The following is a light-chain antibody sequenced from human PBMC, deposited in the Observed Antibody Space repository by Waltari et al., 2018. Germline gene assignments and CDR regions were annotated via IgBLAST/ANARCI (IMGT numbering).Light chain of an antibody. CDR3: QQSYTVPIT. J-gene: IGKJ3*01. V-gene: IGKV1-39*01. CDR1: QSVSSF. CDR2: AAS. Sequence: QMTQSPSSLSASVGDRVTIPCRASQSVSSFLNWYQKKPGKPPQLLIYAASTLESGVPSRFSGSGSGTDFTLAISSLQLEDFATYYCQQSYTVPITFGPGTKVDIK.